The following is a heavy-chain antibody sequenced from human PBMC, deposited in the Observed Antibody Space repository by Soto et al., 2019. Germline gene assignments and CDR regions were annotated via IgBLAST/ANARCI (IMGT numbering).Heavy chain of an antibody. J-gene: IGHJ3*02. Sequence: QVQLQESGPGLVKPSETLSLTCTVSGGSVSSGSYYWSWIRQPPGKGLEWIGYIYYSGSTNYNPSLKSRVTISVDTSKNQFSLKLSSVTAADTAVYYCARERRFVLMVYASDAFDIWGQGTMVTVSS. CDR3: ARERRFVLMVYASDAFDI. CDR1: GGSVSSGSYY. V-gene: IGHV4-61*01. D-gene: IGHD2-8*01. CDR2: IYYSGST.